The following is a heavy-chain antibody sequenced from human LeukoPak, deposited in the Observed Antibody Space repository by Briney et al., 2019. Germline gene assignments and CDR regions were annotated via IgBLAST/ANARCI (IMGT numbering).Heavy chain of an antibody. Sequence: GGSLRLSCAASGFTFSSYWMSWVRQAPGKGLEWVANIKQDGSEKYYVDSVKGRFTISRDNAKNSLYLQMNSLRAEDTAVYYCARASVVRGVIIEYCFDYWGQGTLVTVSS. CDR2: IKQDGSEK. D-gene: IGHD3-10*01. CDR1: GFTFSSYW. J-gene: IGHJ4*02. CDR3: ARASVVRGVIIEYCFDY. V-gene: IGHV3-7*03.